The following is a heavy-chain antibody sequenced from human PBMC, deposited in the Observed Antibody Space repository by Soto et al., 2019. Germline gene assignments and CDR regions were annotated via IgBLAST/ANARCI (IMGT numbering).Heavy chain of an antibody. D-gene: IGHD6-13*01. J-gene: IGHJ6*02. CDR3: AKDMRGGSSSSRYYYGLDV. Sequence: LRLSCAASGFTFDDYAMHWVRQAPGKGLKWVSGISWNSGTIVYADSVKGRFTISRDNAKNSLYLQMNSLRGEDTALYYCAKDMRGGSSSSRYYYGLDVWGQGTTVTVSS. CDR2: ISWNSGTI. CDR1: GFTFDDYA. V-gene: IGHV3-9*01.